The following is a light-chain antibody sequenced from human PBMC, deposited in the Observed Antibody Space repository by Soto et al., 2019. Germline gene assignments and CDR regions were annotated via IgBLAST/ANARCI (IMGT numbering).Light chain of an antibody. CDR3: SSYTSSSTLV. CDR2: DVS. V-gene: IGLV2-14*01. J-gene: IGLJ1*01. CDR1: SSDVGDYNY. Sequence: QSALTQPASVSGSPGQSITISCTGTSSDVGDYNYVSWYQQHPGKAPKVMIYDVSNRPSGVSNRFSGSKSGNTASLTISGLRAVDEAAYYCSSYTSSSTLVFGTGTKLTVL.